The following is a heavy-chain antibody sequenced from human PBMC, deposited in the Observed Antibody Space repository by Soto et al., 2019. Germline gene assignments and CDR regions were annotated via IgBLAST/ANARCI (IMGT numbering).Heavy chain of an antibody. CDR2: INHSGST. D-gene: IGHD3-16*01. CDR1: GGSFSGYY. V-gene: IGHV4-34*01. J-gene: IGHJ4*02. Sequence: PSQTLSLTGAVYGGSFSGYYWSWIRQPPGKGLEWIGEINHSGSTNYNPSLKSRVTISVDTAKNQFSLKLSSVTAADTAVYYRARVGMGGGDYWGQGTLVTVS. CDR3: ARVGMGGGDY.